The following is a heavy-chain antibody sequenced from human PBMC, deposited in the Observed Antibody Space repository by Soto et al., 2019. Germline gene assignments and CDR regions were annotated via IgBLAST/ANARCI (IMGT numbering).Heavy chain of an antibody. J-gene: IGHJ4*02. Sequence: SVKVSCKASGFTFTSSAVQWVRQARGQRLEWIGWIVVGSGNTNYAQKFQERVTITRDMSTSTAYMELSSLRSEDTAVYYCAAGPLFGVPYPSYFDYWGQGTLVTVSS. CDR2: IVVGSGNT. D-gene: IGHD3-3*01. V-gene: IGHV1-58*01. CDR1: GFTFTSSA. CDR3: AAGPLFGVPYPSYFDY.